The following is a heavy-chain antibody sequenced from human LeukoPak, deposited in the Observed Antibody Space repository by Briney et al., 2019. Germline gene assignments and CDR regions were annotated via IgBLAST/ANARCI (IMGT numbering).Heavy chain of an antibody. J-gene: IGHJ5*01. CDR1: GYMFDKYD. CDR2: VNPNTGNT. Sequence: ASVKVSCKASGYMFDKYDINWVRQAPGQGLEWMRWVNPNTGNTGYAQKFQGRVTMTRDTSLTTVYMEINSLKSEDTAVYYCARARYSSAWFDSWGQGTLVTVSS. D-gene: IGHD2-15*01. V-gene: IGHV1-8*01. CDR3: ARARYSSAWFDS.